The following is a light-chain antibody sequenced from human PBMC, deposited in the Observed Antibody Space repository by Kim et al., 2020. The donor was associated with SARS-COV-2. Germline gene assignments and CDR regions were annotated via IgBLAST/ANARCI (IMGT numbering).Light chain of an antibody. CDR2: FDS. V-gene: IGLV3-21*04. CDR3: QVWDRSSDHVI. Sequence: SYELTQPPSVSVAPGKTASITCGGNNIGSKSVHWYQQKPGQAPVLVIYFDSDRPSGIPERFSGSNSGNTATLTISRVEAGDETYYYCQVWDRSSDHVIFGGGTQLTVL. J-gene: IGLJ2*01. CDR1: NIGSKS.